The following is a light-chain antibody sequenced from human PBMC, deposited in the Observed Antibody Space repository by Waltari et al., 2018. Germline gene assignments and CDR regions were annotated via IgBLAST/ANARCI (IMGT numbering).Light chain of an antibody. CDR1: SLRRYS. Sequence: SSELTQDPAVSVVLGQTVKITCQGDSLRRYSGSWYQQKPGQAPVLVIYGKYNRPSGIPDRFSGSGSGNTASLTITGAQADDQADYFCNSRDSSGNSFVFGPGTKVTVL. V-gene: IGLV3-19*01. CDR2: GKY. J-gene: IGLJ1*01. CDR3: NSRDSSGNSFV.